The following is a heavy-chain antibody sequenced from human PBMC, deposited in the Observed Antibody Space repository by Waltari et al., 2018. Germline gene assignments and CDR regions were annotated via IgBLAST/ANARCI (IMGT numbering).Heavy chain of an antibody. J-gene: IGHJ4*02. V-gene: IGHV4-39*01. D-gene: IGHD3-3*01. CDR2: IYYRGTT. Sequence: QLQLHESGPGLVKPSETLSLTCTVSGASLQRDHYSWGWIRQHPGRGLEWIGSIYYRGTTYYRPSLNRRVTMSVDTTRNQFSLKMTSVTAADTAIYYCASYDIWNGYYFDWWGQGAQVTVSS. CDR1: GASLQRDHYS. CDR3: ASYDIWNGYYFDW.